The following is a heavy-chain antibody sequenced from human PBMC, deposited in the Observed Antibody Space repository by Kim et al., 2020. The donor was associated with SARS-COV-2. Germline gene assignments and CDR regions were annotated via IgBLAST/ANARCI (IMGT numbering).Heavy chain of an antibody. CDR3: AKCASARWLTDY. CDR2: ITGGGDTT. Sequence: GGSLRLSCAASGFTFTSYAMNWVRQAPGKGLEWVSTITGGGDTTYYADSVKGRFTISRDNSKNTLYLEMNSLRAEDTALYYCAKCASARWLTDYCGQGTL. CDR1: GFTFTSYA. V-gene: IGHV3-23*01. D-gene: IGHD3-16*01. J-gene: IGHJ4*02.